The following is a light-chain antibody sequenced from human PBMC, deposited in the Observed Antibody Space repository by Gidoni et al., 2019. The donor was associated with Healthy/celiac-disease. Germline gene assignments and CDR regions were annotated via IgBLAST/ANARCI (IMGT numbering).Light chain of an antibody. CDR3: QQYNSYSRT. CDR1: QSISTW. CDR2: KAS. V-gene: IGKV1-5*03. Sequence: DIQMTQSPSTLSASVGDRVTITCRASQSISTWLAWYQQKPGKAPKLLIYKASILESGVPSRFSGSGSGTEFTLTISSLQPDDSATYYCQQYNSYSRTFGQXTKVEIK. J-gene: IGKJ1*01.